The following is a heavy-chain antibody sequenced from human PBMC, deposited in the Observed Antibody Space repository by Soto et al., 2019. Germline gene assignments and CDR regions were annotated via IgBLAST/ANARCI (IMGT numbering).Heavy chain of an antibody. V-gene: IGHV4-4*07. D-gene: IGHD1-26*01. Sequence: SETLSLTCNVSGDSMSKYYWSWIRQPAGKGLEWIGRIYTSGSANYNPSLKSRVTMSIDTSNKHFSLNLKSVTAADTAVYYCARTVGAAYYFDFWGQGALVTVSS. CDR2: IYTSGSA. CDR3: ARTVGAAYYFDF. J-gene: IGHJ4*02. CDR1: GDSMSKYY.